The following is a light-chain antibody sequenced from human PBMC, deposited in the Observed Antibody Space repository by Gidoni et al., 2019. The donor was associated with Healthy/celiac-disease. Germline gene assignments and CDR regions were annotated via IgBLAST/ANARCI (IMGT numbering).Light chain of an antibody. CDR1: HSNIEINY. J-gene: IGLJ2*01. V-gene: IGLV1-51*01. CDR2: DDT. CDR3: ETWDSRQSLMV. Sequence: QSVLTQPPSVSAAPGQKVTISCSVGHSNIEINYVSWYQPVPSAAPQLLIYDDTQRPAGISGRLFGPRSGTSAPLGIPGLQTGDGAIYYCETWDSRQSLMVFGGGTKLTVL.